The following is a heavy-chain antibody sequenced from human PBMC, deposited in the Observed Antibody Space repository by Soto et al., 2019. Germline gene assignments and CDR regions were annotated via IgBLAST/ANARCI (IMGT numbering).Heavy chain of an antibody. Sequence: EVQLLESGGGLVQPGGSLRLSCAASGFTFSSYAMSWVRQAPGKGLEWVSAISGSGGTTYYADSVKGWFTFSRDNYKNTLYLQMNSLRAEDTAVYYCAKTASGWFSAFDIWGQGTMVTVSS. CDR3: AKTASGWFSAFDI. D-gene: IGHD6-13*01. CDR1: GFTFSSYA. J-gene: IGHJ3*02. CDR2: ISGSGGTT. V-gene: IGHV3-23*01.